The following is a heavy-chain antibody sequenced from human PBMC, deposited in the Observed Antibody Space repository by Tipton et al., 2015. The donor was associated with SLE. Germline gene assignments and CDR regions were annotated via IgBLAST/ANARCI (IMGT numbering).Heavy chain of an antibody. V-gene: IGHV3-23*01. CDR1: GFTFSSYD. Sequence: SLRLSCAASGFTFSSYDLSWVRQAPGKGLEWVSAISGSGGSTYYADSVKGRFTISRDNSKNTLYLQMNSLRAEDTAVYYCAKDLLLWFGETVDYWGQGTLVTVSS. J-gene: IGHJ4*02. CDR3: AKDLLLWFGETVDY. D-gene: IGHD3-10*01. CDR2: ISGSGGST.